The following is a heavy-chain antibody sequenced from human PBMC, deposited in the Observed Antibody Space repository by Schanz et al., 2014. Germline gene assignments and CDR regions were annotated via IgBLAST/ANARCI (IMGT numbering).Heavy chain of an antibody. Sequence: QVQLVESGGGVVQPGRSLRLSCAASGFTVRSYAMHWVRQAPGKWLEWVPAMSYDGSNQYYTDSVKGRFTVSRDNSKNTVYLQMNSLRAEDTAVYYCAKEESPPSLVDYWGQGTLVTVSS. CDR2: MSYDGSNQ. CDR1: GFTVRSYA. V-gene: IGHV3-30-3*01. J-gene: IGHJ4*02. CDR3: AKEESPPSLVDY.